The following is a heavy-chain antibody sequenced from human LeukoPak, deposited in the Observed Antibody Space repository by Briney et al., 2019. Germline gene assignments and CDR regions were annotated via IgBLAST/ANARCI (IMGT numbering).Heavy chain of an antibody. CDR3: VRRRFRRVAAALDY. V-gene: IGHV4-34*01. CDR1: GGSFSGYY. CDR2: INHSGST. J-gene: IGHJ4*02. D-gene: IGHD6-13*01. Sequence: SETLSLTCAVYGGSFSGYYWSWVRQPPGKGLEWIGEINHSGSTNYNPSLKSRVTISVDTSKNQFSLKLSSVTAADTAVYYCVRRRFRRVAAALDYWGQGTLVTVSS.